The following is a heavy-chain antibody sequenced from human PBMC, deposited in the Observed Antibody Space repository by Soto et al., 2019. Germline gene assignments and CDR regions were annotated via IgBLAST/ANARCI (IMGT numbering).Heavy chain of an antibody. D-gene: IGHD1-26*01. J-gene: IGHJ5*02. CDR1: GGSISSHY. Sequence: SETLSLTCTVSGGSISSHYWSWIRQPPGKGLEWIGYIYYSGSTNYNPSLKSRVTISVDTSKNQFSLKLSSVTAADTAVYYCARVGGSYYGYWFDPRGQGTLVTVS. CDR3: ARVGGSYYGYWFDP. V-gene: IGHV4-59*11. CDR2: IYYSGST.